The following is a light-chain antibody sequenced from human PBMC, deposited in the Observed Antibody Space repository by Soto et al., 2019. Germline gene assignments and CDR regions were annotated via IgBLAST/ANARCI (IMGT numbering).Light chain of an antibody. CDR3: QQYNKWPLT. J-gene: IGKJ5*01. Sequence: EIVMTQSPATLSVSPGEGATLSCRASQSVTSDLAWYQQRPGQAPRLLIHGASARATGIPTRFSGSGSGTGFTLTISSLQPEDFGVYYCQQYNKWPLTFGQGTRLEIK. CDR1: QSVTSD. CDR2: GAS. V-gene: IGKV3-15*01.